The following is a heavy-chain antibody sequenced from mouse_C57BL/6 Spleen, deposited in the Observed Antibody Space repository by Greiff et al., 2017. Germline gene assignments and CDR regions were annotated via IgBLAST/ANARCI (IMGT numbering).Heavy chain of an antibody. J-gene: IGHJ4*01. CDR1: GFTFSDYY. Sequence: EVQLVESGGGLVQPGGSLKLSCAASGFTFSDYYMYWVRQTPEKRLEWVAYISNGGGSTYYPDTVKGRFTISRDNAKNTLYLQMSRLKSEDTAMYYCAREDDGYSDYAMDYWGKGTSVTVSS. CDR3: AREDDGYSDYAMDY. D-gene: IGHD2-3*01. CDR2: ISNGGGST. V-gene: IGHV5-12*01.